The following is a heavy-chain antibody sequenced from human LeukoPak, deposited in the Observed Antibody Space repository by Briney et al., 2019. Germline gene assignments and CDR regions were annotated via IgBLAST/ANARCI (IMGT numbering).Heavy chain of an antibody. D-gene: IGHD6-25*01. J-gene: IGHJ4*02. CDR3: ARDLSTSANWELDY. CDR2: INPNSGGT. Sequence: ASVKVSCKAPGYTFTGYLIHWVRQAPGQGLEYMGWINPNSGGTNYAQKFQGRVTMTRDTSTSTASMELSRLRSDDTAVYYCARDLSTSANWELDYWGQGTLVTVSS. V-gene: IGHV1-2*02. CDR1: GYTFTGYL.